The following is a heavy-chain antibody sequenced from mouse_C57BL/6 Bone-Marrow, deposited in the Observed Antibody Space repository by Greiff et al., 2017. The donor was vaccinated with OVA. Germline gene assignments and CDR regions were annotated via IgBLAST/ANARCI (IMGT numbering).Heavy chain of an antibody. CDR1: GYTFTDYN. D-gene: IGHD2-1*01. V-gene: IGHV1-22*01. Sequence: VHVKQSGPELVKPGASVKMSCKASGYTFTDYNMHWVKQSHGKSLEWIGYINPNNGGTSYNQKFKGKATLTVNKSSSTAYMELRSLTSEDSAVYYCAKDGNPAWFAYWGQGTLVTVSA. CDR2: INPNNGGT. CDR3: AKDGNPAWFAY. J-gene: IGHJ3*01.